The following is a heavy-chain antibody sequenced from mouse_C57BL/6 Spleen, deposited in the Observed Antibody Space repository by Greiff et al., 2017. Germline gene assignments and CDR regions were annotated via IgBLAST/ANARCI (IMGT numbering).Heavy chain of an antibody. V-gene: IGHV1-80*01. Sequence: VKLMESGAELVKPGASVKISCKASGYSFTSYWMNWVKQRPGKGLVWIGQIYPGDGDTNYNGQFKGKATLTAAKSSSTAYMQRSILTSEDSACYFSARIGNTVRFDYWGQGTTLTGSS. CDR3: ARIGNTVRFDY. D-gene: IGHD1-1*01. CDR1: GYSFTSYW. CDR2: IYPGDGDT. J-gene: IGHJ2*01.